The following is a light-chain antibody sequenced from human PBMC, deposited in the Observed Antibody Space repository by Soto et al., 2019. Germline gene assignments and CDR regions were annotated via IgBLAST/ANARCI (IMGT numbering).Light chain of an antibody. CDR1: IDDVGAYNY. CDR3: ASYTSTYTLV. V-gene: IGLV2-14*01. Sequence: QSALTQPVSVSGSPGQSITISCTGTIDDVGAYNYVSWYQQRPGSAPQLLIYDVNNRPSGASNRFSGSKSGHTAYLTISGLQSDDEANYHCASYTSTYTLVFGTGTKLTVL. J-gene: IGLJ1*01. CDR2: DVN.